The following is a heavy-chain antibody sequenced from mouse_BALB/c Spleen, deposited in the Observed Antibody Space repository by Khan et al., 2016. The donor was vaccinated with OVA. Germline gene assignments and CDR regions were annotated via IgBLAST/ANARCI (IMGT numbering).Heavy chain of an antibody. CDR3: ARRAYYGNWYFDV. V-gene: IGHV3-2*02. CDR1: GYSITSDYA. J-gene: IGHJ1*01. CDR2: ISYSGST. Sequence: EVQLQESGPGLVKPSQSLSLTCTVTGYSITSDYAWNWIRQFPGNKLEWMGYISYSGSTSYNPSLKSRISITRDTSKNQFFLQLNSVTSEDTATYYCARRAYYGNWYFDVWGAWTTVTVSS. D-gene: IGHD2-1*01.